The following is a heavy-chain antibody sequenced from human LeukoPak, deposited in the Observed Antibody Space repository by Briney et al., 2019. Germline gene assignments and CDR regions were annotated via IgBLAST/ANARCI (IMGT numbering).Heavy chain of an antibody. D-gene: IGHD3-22*01. CDR2: ISYDGSNK. CDR3: AKDLSGYPNDY. CDR1: GFTFSSYA. J-gene: IGHJ4*02. Sequence: PGGSLRLSCAASGFTFSSYAMHWVRQAPGKGLEWVAVISYDGSNKYYADSVKGRFTISRDNSKNTLYLQMNSLRAEDTAVYYCAKDLSGYPNDYWGQGTLVTVSS. V-gene: IGHV3-30-3*01.